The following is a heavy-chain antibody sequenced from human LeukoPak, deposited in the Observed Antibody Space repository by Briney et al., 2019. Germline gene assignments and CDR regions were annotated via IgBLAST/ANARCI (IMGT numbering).Heavy chain of an antibody. J-gene: IGHJ5*02. CDR2: INPNSGGT. V-gene: IGHV1-2*02. CDR1: GYTFTGYY. CDR3: ARGPLTYYYDSGGYA. D-gene: IGHD3-22*01. Sequence: ASVKVSCKASGYTFTGYYMHWVRQAPGQGLEWMGWINPNSGGTNYAQKFQGRVTMTRDTSISTAYMELSRLRSDDTAVYYCARGPLTYYYDSGGYAWGQGTLVTVSS.